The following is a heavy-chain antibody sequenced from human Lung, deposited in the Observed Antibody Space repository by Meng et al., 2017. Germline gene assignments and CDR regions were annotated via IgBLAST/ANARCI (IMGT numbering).Heavy chain of an antibody. CDR3: ARDQGGPKGY. CDR1: VGSFSGYQ. D-gene: IGHD2-15*01. CDR2: INHKGRN. Sequence: QVQLQQWGAGVLKPSETLSLTCAVYVGSFSGYQWNWIRQSPGKGLEWIGDINHKGRNNYNTSPKSPVTIQVATSKNQFSLTLTSVYAAATSLYYCARDQGGPKGYWGQGTLVTVSS. V-gene: IGHV4-34*01. J-gene: IGHJ4*02.